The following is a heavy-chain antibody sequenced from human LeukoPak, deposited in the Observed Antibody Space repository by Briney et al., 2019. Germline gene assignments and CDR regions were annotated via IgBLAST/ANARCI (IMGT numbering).Heavy chain of an antibody. CDR2: ISSSSSYI. CDR3: ARDLTWGATHTLKYFDY. Sequence: GGSLRLSCAASGFTVSSNYMSWVRQAPGKGLEWVSSISSSSSYIYYADSVKGRFTISRDNAKNSLYLQMNSLRAEDTAVYYCARDLTWGATHTLKYFDYWGQGTLVTVSS. D-gene: IGHD1-26*01. V-gene: IGHV3-21*01. J-gene: IGHJ4*02. CDR1: GFTVSSNY.